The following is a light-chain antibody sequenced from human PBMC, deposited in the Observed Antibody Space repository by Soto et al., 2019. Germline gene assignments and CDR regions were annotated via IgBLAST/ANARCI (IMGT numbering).Light chain of an antibody. Sequence: EIVLTQSPATLSLSPGERATLSCRASQSVGSSLGWYQQKPGQAPRLLIYDASSRATGIPDRFSGSGSGTDFTLTISRLEPEDFAVYYCQQHGRSPGVTFGGGTKVEIK. CDR3: QQHGRSPGVT. CDR1: QSVGSS. V-gene: IGKV3-20*01. J-gene: IGKJ4*01. CDR2: DAS.